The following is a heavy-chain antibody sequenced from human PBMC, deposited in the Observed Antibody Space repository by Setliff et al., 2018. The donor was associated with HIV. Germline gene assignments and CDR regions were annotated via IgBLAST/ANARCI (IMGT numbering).Heavy chain of an antibody. CDR2: SRNKVNSYTT. CDR3: ARGRLLWSGSYYYYYMGV. Sequence: GGSLRLSCAASGFTFSDHYMDWVRQAPGKGLEWVGRSRNKVNSYTTEYAASVKGRFTISRDDSKNSLYLQMNSLKTEDTAVYYCARGRLLWSGSYYYYYMGVWGKGTTVTVSS. D-gene: IGHD3-10*01. CDR1: GFTFSDHY. J-gene: IGHJ6*03. V-gene: IGHV3-72*01.